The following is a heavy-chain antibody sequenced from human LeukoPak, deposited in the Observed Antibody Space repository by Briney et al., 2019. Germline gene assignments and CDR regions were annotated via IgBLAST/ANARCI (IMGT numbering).Heavy chain of an antibody. Sequence: SETLSLTCTVSGGSISSYYWSRIRQPPGKGLEWIGYMYYSGSTNYNPSLKSRVTISVDTSKNPFSLKLSSVTAADTAVYYCARSEQLGRMKWFDPWGQGTLVTVSS. V-gene: IGHV4-59*08. CDR3: ARSEQLGRMKWFDP. J-gene: IGHJ5*02. CDR2: MYYSGST. D-gene: IGHD6-6*01. CDR1: GGSISSYY.